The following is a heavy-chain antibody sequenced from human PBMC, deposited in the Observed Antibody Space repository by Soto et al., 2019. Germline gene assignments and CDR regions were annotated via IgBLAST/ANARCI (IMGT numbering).Heavy chain of an antibody. D-gene: IGHD6-19*01. Sequence: EVQLVESGGGLVQPGRSLRLSCAASGFTFDDYAMHWVRQAPGKGLEWVSGISWNSGSIGYADSVKGRFTISRDNAKNSLYLQMNSLRAEDTALYYCAKTQEQWLSSAYGMDVWGQGTTVTVSS. CDR1: GFTFDDYA. V-gene: IGHV3-9*01. CDR3: AKTQEQWLSSAYGMDV. CDR2: ISWNSGSI. J-gene: IGHJ6*02.